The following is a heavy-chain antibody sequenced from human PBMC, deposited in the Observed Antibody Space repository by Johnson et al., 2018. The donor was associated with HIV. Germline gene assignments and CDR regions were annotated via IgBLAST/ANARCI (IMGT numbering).Heavy chain of an antibody. CDR1: GFIVSTNY. CDR2: IGTAGDT. CDR3: AREGEDAFDI. Sequence: VQLVESGGGLIQPGGSLRLSCAASGFIVSTNYMSWVRQAPGKGLEWVSVIGTAGDTYYPGSVKGRFTISRENAKNSLYLQMNSLRAGDTAVYYCAREGEDAFDIWGQGTMVTVSS. J-gene: IGHJ3*02. D-gene: IGHD2-21*01. V-gene: IGHV3-13*01.